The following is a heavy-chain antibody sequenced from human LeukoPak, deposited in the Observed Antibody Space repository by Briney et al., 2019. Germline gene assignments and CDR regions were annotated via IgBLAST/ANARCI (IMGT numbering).Heavy chain of an antibody. Sequence: SVKVSCKASGGTFSSYAISWVRQAPGQGLEWMGGIIPTFGTANYAQKFQGRVTITADESTSTAYMELSSLRSEDTAVYYCASTAKYYDFWSGYRDAFDIWGQGTMVTVSS. J-gene: IGHJ3*02. D-gene: IGHD3-3*01. CDR3: ASTAKYYDFWSGYRDAFDI. CDR1: GGTFSSYA. V-gene: IGHV1-69*13. CDR2: IIPTFGTA.